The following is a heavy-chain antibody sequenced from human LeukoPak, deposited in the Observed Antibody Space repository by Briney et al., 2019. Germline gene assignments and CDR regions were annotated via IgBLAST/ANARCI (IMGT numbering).Heavy chain of an antibody. Sequence: PSETLSLTCGVSGGSISSSNWWSWVRQAPGKGLEWVAWIGGSGGGTSYVDSVKGRFTFSRDNSNNMVYLQMNSLRAEDTAIYYCAKDAGATGIDYYYYYMDVWGKGTTVTISS. D-gene: IGHD1-26*01. CDR1: GGSISSSN. V-gene: IGHV3-23*01. J-gene: IGHJ6*03. CDR3: AKDAGATGIDYYYYYMDV. CDR2: IGGSGGGT.